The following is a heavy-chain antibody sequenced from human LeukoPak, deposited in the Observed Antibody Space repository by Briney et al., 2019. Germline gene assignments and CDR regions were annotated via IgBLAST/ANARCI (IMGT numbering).Heavy chain of an antibody. CDR1: GGSISTFS. J-gene: IGHJ4*02. CDR2: IYIKST. Sequence: SETLSLTCTVSGGSISTFSWSWIRQFLGKGLEWIGSIYIKSTNYNPSLKSRVAISVDTSKNQFSLRLDSVTTADTAVYYCARDTTVASGMQYWGQGTLVTVSS. V-gene: IGHV4-59*01. D-gene: IGHD6-19*01. CDR3: ARDTTVASGMQY.